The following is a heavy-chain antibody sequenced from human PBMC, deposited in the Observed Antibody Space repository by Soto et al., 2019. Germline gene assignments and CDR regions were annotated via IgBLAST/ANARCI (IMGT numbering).Heavy chain of an antibody. CDR3: ARALSYYDFWSGYYSSYYGMDV. V-gene: IGHV4-34*01. D-gene: IGHD3-3*01. CDR1: GGSFSGYY. J-gene: IGHJ6*02. CDR2: INHSGST. Sequence: PSETLSLTCAVYGGSFSGYYWSWIRQPPGKGPEWIGEINHSGSTNYNPSLKSRVTISVDTSKNQFSLKLSSVTAADTAVYYCARALSYYDFWSGYYSSYYGMDVWGQGTTVTVSS.